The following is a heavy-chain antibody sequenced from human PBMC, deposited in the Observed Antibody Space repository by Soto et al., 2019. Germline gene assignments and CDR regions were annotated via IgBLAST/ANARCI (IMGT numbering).Heavy chain of an antibody. Sequence: GGSVRLSCASSGFTFSSYSMNWVRHSPGKWLEWVSSISSSSSYIYYADSVKGRFTISRDNDKNTLYLQMKSLRAEDTAVYYCARASESGHYRENWLDPWGQGTLVTVSS. D-gene: IGHD3-3*01. CDR1: GFTFSSYS. CDR3: ARASESGHYRENWLDP. CDR2: ISSSSSYI. J-gene: IGHJ5*02. V-gene: IGHV3-21*01.